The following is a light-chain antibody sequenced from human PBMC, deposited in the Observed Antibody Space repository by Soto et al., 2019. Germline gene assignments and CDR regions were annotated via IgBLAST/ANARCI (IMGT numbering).Light chain of an antibody. CDR3: QQYNNWPPKT. CDR1: QSVSSN. J-gene: IGKJ3*01. V-gene: IGKV3-15*01. Sequence: EIVMTQYPATLSVSPGERATLSCRASQSVSSNLAWYQQKPGQAPRLLIYGASTSATGIPARFNGSGSGADFTLTNSSLQSEAFAVYYCQQYNNWPPKTFGPGTKVAIK. CDR2: GAS.